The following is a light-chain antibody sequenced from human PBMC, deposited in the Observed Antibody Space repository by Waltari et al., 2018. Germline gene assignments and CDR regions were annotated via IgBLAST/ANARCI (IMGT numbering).Light chain of an antibody. CDR2: EVS. CDR1: SSDVGRYNL. CDR3: CSYAGSSTLGGFYV. V-gene: IGLV2-23*02. J-gene: IGLJ1*01. Sequence: QSDLTQPASVSGSPGQSITISCTGTSSDVGRYNLVSWYQQHPGKAPKLMIYEVSKRPSGVSNRFSGSKSGNTASLTISGLQAEDEADYYCCSYAGSSTLGGFYVFGTGTKVTVL.